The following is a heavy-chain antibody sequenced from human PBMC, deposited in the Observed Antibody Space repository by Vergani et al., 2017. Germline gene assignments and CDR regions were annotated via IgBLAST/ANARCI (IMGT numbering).Heavy chain of an antibody. Sequence: QVKLQESGPGLVKPSETLSLTCTVSGASVNSYYWSWIRQPPGKGLEWMGYVSFRGDTLYDPSVKGRMTISLNTSSNQFSLYLTSVTAADTAVYYCARSRIYYGAGSPDYWYQATLVCVSS. V-gene: IGHV4-59*02. J-gene: IGHJ4*02. CDR2: VSFRGDT. CDR3: ARSRIYYGAGSPDY. D-gene: IGHD3-10*01. CDR1: GASVNSYY.